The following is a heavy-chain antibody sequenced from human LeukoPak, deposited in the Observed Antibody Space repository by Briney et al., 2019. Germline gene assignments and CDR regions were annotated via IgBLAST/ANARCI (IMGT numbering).Heavy chain of an antibody. Sequence: SGTLSLTCTVSGDSISSYYWSWIRQPPGKGLEWFGYIYYSGSTNYNPSLKSRVTISVDTSKNQFPLKLSSVTAADTAVYYCARRGVIMGFDYWGQGTLVTVSS. CDR3: ARRGVIMGFDY. V-gene: IGHV4-59*01. CDR2: IYYSGST. CDR1: GDSISSYY. D-gene: IGHD3-10*01. J-gene: IGHJ4*02.